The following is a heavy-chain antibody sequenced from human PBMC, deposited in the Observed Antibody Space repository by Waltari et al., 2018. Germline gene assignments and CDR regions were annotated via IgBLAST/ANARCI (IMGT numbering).Heavy chain of an antibody. Sequence: QVQLVESGGGVVQPGRSLRLSCAASGFPFSSYGLPWVRQAPGKGLEWVAVISYDEMNKDYPVSGKGRFTSSRDNSKNTLYLQMNSLRAEDTAVYYCAKEITTTHNDYYYGMDVWGQGTTVTVSS. D-gene: IGHD2-15*01. V-gene: IGHV3-30*18. CDR3: AKEITTTHNDYYYGMDV. CDR2: ISYDEMNK. J-gene: IGHJ6*02. CDR1: GFPFSSYG.